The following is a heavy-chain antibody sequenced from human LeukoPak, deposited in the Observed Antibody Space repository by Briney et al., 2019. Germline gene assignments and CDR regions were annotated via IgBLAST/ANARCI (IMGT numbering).Heavy chain of an antibody. CDR2: MYHSGTT. Sequence: SETLSLTCAVSGGSISSGGYSWSWIRQPPGKGLEWIGYMYHSGTTHYNPSLKSRVTISVDRSKNQFSLKLSSVTAADTAVYYCASRLLWFGEFGDYWGQGSLVTVSS. D-gene: IGHD3-10*01. CDR1: GGSISSGGYS. V-gene: IGHV4-30-2*01. CDR3: ASRLLWFGEFGDY. J-gene: IGHJ4*02.